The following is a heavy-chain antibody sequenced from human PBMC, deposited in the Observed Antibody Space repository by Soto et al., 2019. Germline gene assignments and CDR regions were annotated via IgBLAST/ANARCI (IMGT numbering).Heavy chain of an antibody. CDR3: TRPLYFYDNSGSDY. CDR1: GFTFSDSP. Sequence: EVQLVESGGGLVQPGGSLKLSCAASGFTFSDSPIHWVRQASGKGLEWVGRIGRKAYNFATAYAASVNGRFTISRDDSKSTAYLQMNSLRAEDTAVYYCTRPLYFYDNSGSDYWGQGTLVTVSS. D-gene: IGHD3-22*01. J-gene: IGHJ4*02. V-gene: IGHV3-73*02. CDR2: IGRKAYNFAT.